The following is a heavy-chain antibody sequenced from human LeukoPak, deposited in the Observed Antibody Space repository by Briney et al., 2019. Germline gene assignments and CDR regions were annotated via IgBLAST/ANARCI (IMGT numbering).Heavy chain of an antibody. D-gene: IGHD5-12*01. CDR3: ARAFGRGYSGFIFDY. V-gene: IGHV3-11*04. J-gene: IGHJ4*02. CDR1: GFTFSDYY. Sequence: SGGSLRLSWAASGFTFSDYYMSWVRQAPGKGREWVSYISSSGSTIYYADSVKGRFTISRDNAKNSLYLQMNSLRAEDTAVYYCARAFGRGYSGFIFDYWGQGTLVTVSS. CDR2: ISSSGSTI.